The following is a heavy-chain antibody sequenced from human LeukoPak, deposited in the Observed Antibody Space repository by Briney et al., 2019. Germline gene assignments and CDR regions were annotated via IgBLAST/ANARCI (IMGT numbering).Heavy chain of an antibody. J-gene: IGHJ1*01. D-gene: IGHD3-22*01. Sequence: ASVKVSCKASGYTFTGYYMHWVRQAPGQGLEWMGRINPNSGGTNYAQKFQGRVTMTRDTSISTAYMELSRLRSEDTAVYYCASGPSSGYYYEYFQHWGQGTLVTVSS. V-gene: IGHV1-2*06. CDR2: INPNSGGT. CDR1: GYTFTGYY. CDR3: ASGPSSGYYYEYFQH.